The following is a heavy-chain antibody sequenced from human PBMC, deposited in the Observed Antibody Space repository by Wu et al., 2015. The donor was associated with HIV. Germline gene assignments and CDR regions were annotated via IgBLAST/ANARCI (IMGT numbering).Heavy chain of an antibody. CDR2: ISPLFGTP. V-gene: IGHV1-69*05. Sequence: QAHLEQSGAEVKKSGSSVKVSCKASGATFTSFVITWVRQAPGQGLEWMGGISPLFGTPDYAQKFQERITITTDKSTSTAYLELSSLRSEDSAIYYCVRRRPEWRYFDYWGQGTLVTVSS. J-gene: IGHJ4*02. CDR3: VRRRPEWRYFDY. CDR1: GATFTSFV. D-gene: IGHD3-3*01.